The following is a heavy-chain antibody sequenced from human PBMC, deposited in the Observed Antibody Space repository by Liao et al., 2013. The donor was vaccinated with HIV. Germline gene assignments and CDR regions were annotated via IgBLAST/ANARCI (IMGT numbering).Heavy chain of an antibody. Sequence: QVQLQESGPGLVKPSQTLSLTCTVSGGFIGSGSYYWSWIRQPAGKGLEWIGRIYVSGSTNYNPSLKSRVTMSVDTSKNQFSLNLSSVTAADTAVYYCARAVCGGDCTYYYYYMDVWGKGTTVTVSS. J-gene: IGHJ6*03. V-gene: IGHV4-61*02. CDR1: GGFIGSGSYY. CDR2: IYVSGST. D-gene: IGHD2-21*01. CDR3: ARAVCGGDCTYYYYYMDV.